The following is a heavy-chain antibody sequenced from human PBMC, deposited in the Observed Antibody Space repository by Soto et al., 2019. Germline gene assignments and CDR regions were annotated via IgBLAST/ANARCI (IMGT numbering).Heavy chain of an antibody. V-gene: IGHV6-1*01. CDR3: ARGEYSSSVPPYFDY. Sequence: PSQTLSLPCALSGDSVSSNSAAWNWIRQSPSRGLEWLGRTYYRSKWYNDYAVSVKSRITINPDTSKNQFSLQLNSVTPEDTAVYYCARGEYSSSVPPYFDYWGQGTLVTVSS. D-gene: IGHD6-6*01. CDR1: GDSVSSNSAA. CDR2: TYYRSKWYN. J-gene: IGHJ4*02.